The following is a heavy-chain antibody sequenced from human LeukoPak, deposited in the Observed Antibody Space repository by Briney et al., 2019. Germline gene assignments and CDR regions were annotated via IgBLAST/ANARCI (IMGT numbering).Heavy chain of an antibody. V-gene: IGHV3-7*03. Sequence: GGSLRLSCAASGFTFSSYWMTWVRQAPGKGLEWVANIKQDGSEKYYVDSVKGRFTISRDNAKNSLYLQMNSLRAEDTAVYYCARVGNYYDSSGYYLSFDYWGQGTLVTVSS. CDR1: GFTFSSYW. J-gene: IGHJ4*02. CDR2: IKQDGSEK. CDR3: ARVGNYYDSSGYYLSFDY. D-gene: IGHD3-22*01.